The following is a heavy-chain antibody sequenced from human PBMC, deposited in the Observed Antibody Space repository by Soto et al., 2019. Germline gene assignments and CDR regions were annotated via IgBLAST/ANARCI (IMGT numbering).Heavy chain of an antibody. CDR2: ISTSDGNT. CDR3: ARWAFAIRDSYSGTFDL. J-gene: IGHJ3*01. D-gene: IGHD6-13*01. Sequence: QVQLVQSGNEVKKPGASVKVSCKASGYTFTNFGISWMRQAPGQGPEWMGWISTSDGNTNYGQKFHERVTMTTDASTTTAHMELRSLTSDDTAVYYCARWAFAIRDSYSGTFDLWGQGTLVTVSA. V-gene: IGHV1-18*04. CDR1: GYTFTNFG.